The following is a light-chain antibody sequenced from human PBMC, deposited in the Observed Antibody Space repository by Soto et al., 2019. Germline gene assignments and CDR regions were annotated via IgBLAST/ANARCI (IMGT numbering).Light chain of an antibody. Sequence: EIVLTQSPGTLSLSPGERATLSCRASQSVSSSYLAWYQQKPGQAPRLLIYGASSRATDIRDRFTGSGSGTDFALTISRLEPEHFAVYYCQQYGGSPLTFGPGTKVDIK. CDR3: QQYGGSPLT. CDR2: GAS. J-gene: IGKJ3*01. V-gene: IGKV3-20*01. CDR1: QSVSSSY.